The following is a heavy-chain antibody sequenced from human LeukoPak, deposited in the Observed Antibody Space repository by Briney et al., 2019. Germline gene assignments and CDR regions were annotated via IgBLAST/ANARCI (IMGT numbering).Heavy chain of an antibody. Sequence: GGSLRLSCAASGFTFSSYGMHWVRQAPGKGLEWVAFIRYDGSNKYYADSVKGRFTISRDNSKNTLYLRMNSLRAEDTAVYYCAKDRGYSCGDFGYWGQGTLVAVSS. CDR2: IRYDGSNK. J-gene: IGHJ4*02. CDR1: GFTFSSYG. V-gene: IGHV3-30*02. CDR3: AKDRGYSCGDFGY. D-gene: IGHD5-18*01.